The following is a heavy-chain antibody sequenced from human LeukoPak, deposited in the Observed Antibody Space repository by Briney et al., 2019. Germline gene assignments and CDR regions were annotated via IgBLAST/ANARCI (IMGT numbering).Heavy chain of an antibody. V-gene: IGHV1-2*02. D-gene: IGHD6-13*01. CDR2: INPNSGGT. Sequence: ASVKVSCKASGYAFTGYYMHWVRHAPGQGLEWMGWINPNSGGTNYAQKFQGRVTMTRDTSISTAYMELSRLRSDDTAVYYCARGDSSSWYRFDYWGQGTLVTVSS. CDR3: ARGDSSSWYRFDY. J-gene: IGHJ4*02. CDR1: GYAFTGYY.